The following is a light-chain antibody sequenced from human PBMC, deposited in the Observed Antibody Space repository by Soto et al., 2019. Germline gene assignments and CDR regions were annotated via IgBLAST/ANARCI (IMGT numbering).Light chain of an antibody. J-gene: IGKJ2*01. Sequence: ESVMTQSPGTLSLSPGERATLSCRASQSVSSKYLNWYQQKPGQAPRLLIFGSSIRATGIQDRFSGSRSGADFTLNISRLEPEDFAVYYCPQFDDSLPAFTFGQGTKLEI. V-gene: IGKV3-20*01. CDR2: GSS. CDR1: QSVSSKY. CDR3: PQFDDSLPAFT.